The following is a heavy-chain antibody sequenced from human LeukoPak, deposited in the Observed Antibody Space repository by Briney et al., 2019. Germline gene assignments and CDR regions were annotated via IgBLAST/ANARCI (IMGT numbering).Heavy chain of an antibody. Sequence: SETLSLTCTVSGGSISNTDNFWGWIRQPPGKGLEWIVTIYYSGSTYYNPSLKSRVTISVDTSKNQFSLKLSSVTAADTAVYYCARCLRKSFDPWGQGNLVTVSS. J-gene: IGHJ5*02. CDR2: IYYSGST. CDR3: ARCLRKSFDP. V-gene: IGHV4-39*07. CDR1: GGSISNTDNF.